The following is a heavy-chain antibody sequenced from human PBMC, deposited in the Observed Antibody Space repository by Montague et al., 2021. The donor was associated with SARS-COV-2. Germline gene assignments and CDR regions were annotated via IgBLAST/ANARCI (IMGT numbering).Heavy chain of an antibody. CDR1: GGSISSSNW. J-gene: IGHJ5*02. V-gene: IGHV4-4*02. Sequence: SETLSLTCAVSGGSISSSNWWSWVRQPPGKGLEWIGDIYHSGSTNYNPSLKSRVTISLDKSKNHFSLKLSSVTAADTAVYYCALPTAGARFDHWGQGTLVTVSS. D-gene: IGHD2-2*01. CDR3: ALPTAGARFDH. CDR2: IYHSGST.